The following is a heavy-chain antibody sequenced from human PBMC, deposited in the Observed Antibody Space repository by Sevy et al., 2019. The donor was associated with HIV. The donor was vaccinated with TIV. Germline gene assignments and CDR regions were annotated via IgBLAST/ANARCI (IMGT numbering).Heavy chain of an antibody. Sequence: SETLSLICPVSGDSTGSGGYYWSWIRQPLGKALEWIGCIYHSGSTSHNPSLQSRVTISVDRSKNQFSLKLRSVTAADTAVYYCARGSGTSRYYDHWGQGTLVTVSS. J-gene: IGHJ5*02. V-gene: IGHV4-30-2*01. CDR1: GDSTGSGGYY. CDR3: ARGSGTSRYYDH. CDR2: IYHSGST. D-gene: IGHD3-9*01.